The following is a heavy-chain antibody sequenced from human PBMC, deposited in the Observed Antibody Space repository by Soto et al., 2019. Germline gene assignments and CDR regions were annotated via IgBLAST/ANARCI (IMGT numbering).Heavy chain of an antibody. CDR3: ARHGGIAVAGMAAGY. D-gene: IGHD6-19*01. J-gene: IGHJ4*02. CDR2: IYYSGST. V-gene: IGHV4-39*01. Sequence: QLQLQESGPGLVKPSETLSLTCTVSGGSISSSSYYWGWIRQPPGKGLEWIGSIYYSGSTYYNPSLKSRVPIPADTSMHPSSLKLSSVTAADTAVYYCARHGGIAVAGMAAGYWGQGTLVPVSS. CDR1: GGSISSSSYY.